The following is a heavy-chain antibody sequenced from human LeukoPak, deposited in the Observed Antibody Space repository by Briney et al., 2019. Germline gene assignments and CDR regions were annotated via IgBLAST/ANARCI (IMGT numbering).Heavy chain of an antibody. J-gene: IGHJ4*02. CDR2: ISDSGTRT. Sequence: PGGSLRLSCAASGFTFSSYDMGWVRQAPGKGLEWVSAISDSGTRTYYADSVKGRFTISRDNFKNTLYLQMNSLRAGDTAVYYGAKDSRRTNGWYYFDYWGQGPLDTVSS. CDR1: GFTFSSYD. V-gene: IGHV3-23*01. D-gene: IGHD6-19*01. CDR3: AKDSRRTNGWYYFDY.